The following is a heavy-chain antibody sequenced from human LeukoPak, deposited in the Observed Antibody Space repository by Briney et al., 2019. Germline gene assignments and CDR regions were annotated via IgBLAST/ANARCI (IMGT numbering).Heavy chain of an antibody. D-gene: IGHD2-15*01. V-gene: IGHV3-20*04. Sequence: PGGSLRLSCAASGFTFDDYGMSWVRQAPGKGLEWVSGINWNGGSTGYADSVKGRFTISRDNSKNSLYLQMNSLSAEDTAFYYCAKDGVVAALGDNWFDPWGQGTLVTVSS. CDR3: AKDGVVAALGDNWFDP. J-gene: IGHJ5*02. CDR1: GFTFDDYG. CDR2: INWNGGST.